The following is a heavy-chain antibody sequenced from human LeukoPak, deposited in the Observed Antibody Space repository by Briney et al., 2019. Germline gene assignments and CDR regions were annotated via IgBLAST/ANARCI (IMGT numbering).Heavy chain of an antibody. Sequence: SVKVSCKASGGTFSSYAISWVRQAPGQGLEWMGGIIPIFGTANYAQKFQCRVTITADGSTSTAYMGLSSLRSEDTAVYYCARTSREMTTSTGYFDYWGQGTLVTVSS. CDR3: ARTSREMTTSTGYFDY. V-gene: IGHV1-69*13. D-gene: IGHD5-24*01. J-gene: IGHJ4*02. CDR2: IIPIFGTA. CDR1: GGTFSSYA.